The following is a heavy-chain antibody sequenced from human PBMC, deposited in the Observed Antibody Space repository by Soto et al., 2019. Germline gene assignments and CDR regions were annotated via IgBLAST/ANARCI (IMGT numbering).Heavy chain of an antibody. CDR3: ARIAAAGTIDY. J-gene: IGHJ4*02. V-gene: IGHV4-30-4*01. D-gene: IGHD6-13*01. Sequence: PSETLSLTCTVSGGSISSGDYYWSWIRQPPGKGLEWIGYIYYSGSTYYNPSLKSRVTISVDTSKNQFSLKLSSVTAADTAVYYCARIAAAGTIDYWGQGTLVTVSS. CDR2: IYYSGST. CDR1: GGSISSGDYY.